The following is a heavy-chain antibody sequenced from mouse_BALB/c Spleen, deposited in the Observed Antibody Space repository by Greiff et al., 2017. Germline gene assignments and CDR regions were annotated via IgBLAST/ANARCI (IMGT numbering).Heavy chain of an antibody. Sequence: EVMLVESGGGLVQPGGSMKLSCVASGFTFSNYWMNWVRQSPEKGLEWVAEIRLKSNNYATHYAESVKGRFTISRDDSKSSVNLQMNNLRAEDTGIYYCTRPTGYYAMDYWGQGTSVTVSS. CDR1: GFTFSNYW. CDR3: TRPTGYYAMDY. J-gene: IGHJ4*01. CDR2: IRLKSNNYAT. D-gene: IGHD4-1*01. V-gene: IGHV6-6*02.